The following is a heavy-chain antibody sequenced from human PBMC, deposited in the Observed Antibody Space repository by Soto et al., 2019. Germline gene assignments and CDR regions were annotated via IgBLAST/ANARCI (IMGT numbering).Heavy chain of an antibody. CDR2: IYYLGRT. CDR1: DSISTYY. CDR3: ARDPVGVTHFDY. D-gene: IGHD1-26*01. J-gene: IGHJ4*02. V-gene: IGHV4-59*01. Sequence: SETLSLTCTVDSISTYYWNWIRQPPGKGLEWIGYIYYLGRTNYNSSLKSRITMSIDTSKNQFSLKRSSVTAADTAIYYCARDPVGVTHFDYWGQGAPVTVSS.